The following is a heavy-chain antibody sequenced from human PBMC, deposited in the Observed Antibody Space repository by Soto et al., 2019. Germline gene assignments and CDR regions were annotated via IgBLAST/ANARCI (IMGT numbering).Heavy chain of an antibody. J-gene: IGHJ1*01. CDR2: ISSSSSYT. D-gene: IGHD6-13*01. CDR1: GFTFSDYY. V-gene: IGHV3-11*06. Sequence: QVQLVESGGGLVKPGGSLRLSCAASGFTFSDYYMTWIRQAPGKGLEWVSYISSSSSYTNQADSVKGRFTIPRDNAKNSLYLQMNSLRAEDTAVYYCARATYSSSWYRGYFQHWGQGTLVTVSS. CDR3: ARATYSSSWYRGYFQH.